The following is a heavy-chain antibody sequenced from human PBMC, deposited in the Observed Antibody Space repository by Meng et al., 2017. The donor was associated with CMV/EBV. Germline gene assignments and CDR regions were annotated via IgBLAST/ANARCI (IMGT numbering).Heavy chain of an antibody. J-gene: IGHJ5*02. CDR2: IYWNDDK. CDR1: GFSLSTSGVG. Sequence: SGPPLVTPTQTLTLTCTFSGFSLSTSGVGVGWIRQPPGKALDWLALIYWNDDKRYSPSLKSRLTITKDTFKIQVVLTMTNIDSVDTATYYCAHSIDYSYEARWFDPWGQGTMVTVSS. CDR3: AHSIDYSYEARWFDP. D-gene: IGHD5-18*01. V-gene: IGHV2-5*01.